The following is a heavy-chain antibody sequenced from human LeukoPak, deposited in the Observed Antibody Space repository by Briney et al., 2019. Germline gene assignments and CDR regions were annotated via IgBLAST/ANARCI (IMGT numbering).Heavy chain of an antibody. CDR2: ISGSGGST. CDR1: GFTFSSYS. Sequence: GGSLRLSCAASGFTFSSYSMNWVRQAPGKGLEWVSAISGSGGSTYYADSVKGRFTISRDNSKNTLYLQMNSLRAEDTAVYYCAKPMYYYDSSGSQTGVYWGQGTLVTVSS. V-gene: IGHV3-23*01. D-gene: IGHD3-22*01. J-gene: IGHJ4*02. CDR3: AKPMYYYDSSGSQTGVY.